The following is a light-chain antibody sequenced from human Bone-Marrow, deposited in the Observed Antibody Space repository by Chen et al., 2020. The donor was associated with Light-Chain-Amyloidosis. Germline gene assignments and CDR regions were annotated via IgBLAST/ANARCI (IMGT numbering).Light chain of an antibody. CDR3: MQALQTPLT. V-gene: IGKV2-28*01. CDR2: LGS. J-gene: IGKJ4*01. Sequence: DIVLTQSTLALPVTPGEQASISCRSSQSLLHSNGHTYLDWYLQKPGQSPQVLIYLGSERASGVPDRFSGSGSGTDFTLKISRVEAEDVGVYYCMQALQTPLTFGGGTKVEIK. CDR1: QSLLHSNGHTY.